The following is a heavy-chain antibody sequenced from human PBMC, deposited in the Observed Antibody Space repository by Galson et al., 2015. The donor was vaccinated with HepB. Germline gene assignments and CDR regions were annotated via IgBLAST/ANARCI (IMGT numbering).Heavy chain of an antibody. CDR1: GFTFDDYA. D-gene: IGHD6-19*01. CDR2: ISWNSGSI. V-gene: IGHV3-9*01. Sequence: SLRLSCAASGFTFDDYAMHWVRQAPGKGLEWVSGISWNSGSIGYADSVKGRFTISRDNAKNSLYLQMNSLRAEDTALYYCAKDSQWLVQGLVDYWGQGTLVTVSS. J-gene: IGHJ4*02. CDR3: AKDSQWLVQGLVDY.